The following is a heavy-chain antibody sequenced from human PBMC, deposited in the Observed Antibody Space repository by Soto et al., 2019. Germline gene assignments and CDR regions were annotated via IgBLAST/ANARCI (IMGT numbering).Heavy chain of an antibody. CDR3: ARGDWLHYFDY. CDR1: GGTFSSYT. D-gene: IGHD3-9*01. Sequence: SVKVSCKASGGTFSSYTISWVRQAPGQGLEWMGRIIPILGIANYAQKFQGRVTITADKSTSTAYMELSSLRSEDTAVYYCARGDWLHYFDYWGQGTLVTVSS. J-gene: IGHJ4*02. V-gene: IGHV1-69*02. CDR2: IIPILGIA.